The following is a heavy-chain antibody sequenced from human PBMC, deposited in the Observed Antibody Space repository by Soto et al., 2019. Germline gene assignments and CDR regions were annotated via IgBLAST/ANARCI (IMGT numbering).Heavy chain of an antibody. CDR3: ARSVHCSSTSCPLY. D-gene: IGHD2-2*01. Sequence: LRLSCAASGFTFSSYAMHWVRQAPGKGLEWVAVISYDGSNKYYADSVKGRFTISRDNSKNTLYLQMNSLRAEDTAVYYCARSVHCSSTSCPLYWGQGTLVTVSS. CDR2: ISYDGSNK. J-gene: IGHJ4*02. V-gene: IGHV3-30-3*01. CDR1: GFTFSSYA.